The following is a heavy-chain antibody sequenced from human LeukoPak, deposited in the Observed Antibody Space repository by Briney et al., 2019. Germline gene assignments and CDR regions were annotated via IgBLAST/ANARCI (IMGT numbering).Heavy chain of an antibody. D-gene: IGHD1-26*01. CDR3: ARGAQWVLDY. CDR1: GFTFSDDY. Sequence: PGGSLRLSCAASGFTFSDDYMNWVRQAPGEGLEWVSYISTSGNDIYYADSVKGRFTISRDNAKNSLYLQLNSLRADDTAVYYCARGAQWVLDYWGQGTLVTVSS. J-gene: IGHJ4*02. CDR2: ISTSGNDI. V-gene: IGHV3-11*04.